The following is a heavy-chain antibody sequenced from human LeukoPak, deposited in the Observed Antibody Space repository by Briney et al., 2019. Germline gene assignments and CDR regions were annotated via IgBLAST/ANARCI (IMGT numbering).Heavy chain of an antibody. CDR3: ARDHNYAFDN. V-gene: IGHV3-48*01. Sequence: PGGSLRLSCTASGFPFIEYSMNWVRRAPGKGLYWISYIGIDSGNTKYADSVRGRFTISADKAKNSLYLQMNSLRVEDTAVYYCARDHNYAFDNWGQGTLVSVAS. J-gene: IGHJ4*02. CDR2: IGIDSGNT. D-gene: IGHD1-1*01. CDR1: GFPFIEYS.